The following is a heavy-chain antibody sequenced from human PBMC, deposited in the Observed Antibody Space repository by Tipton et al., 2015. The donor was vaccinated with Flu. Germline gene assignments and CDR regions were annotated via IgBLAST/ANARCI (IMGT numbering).Heavy chain of an antibody. CDR3: ARLSYYDVDLKNFYFDY. D-gene: IGHD3-10*02. V-gene: IGHV4-59*08. J-gene: IGHJ4*02. CDR2: IYYSGST. CDR1: GGSISNYY. Sequence: TLSLTCSVSGGSISNYYWSWIRQPPGKRLEWIGYIYYSGSTSYNPSLKSRVTISVDTSENQFSLKLTSVTAADTAVYYCARLSYYDVDLKNFYFDYWGQGALVTVSS.